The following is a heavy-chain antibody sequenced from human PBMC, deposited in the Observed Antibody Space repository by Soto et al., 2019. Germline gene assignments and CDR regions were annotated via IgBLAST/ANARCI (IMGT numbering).Heavy chain of an antibody. CDR3: ARGDDGMDV. V-gene: IGHV4-59*01. J-gene: IGHJ6*02. Sequence: SDTLSLTCPFSGFSISSYYLIWLRQPPGKGLEWIGYIYYSGSTNYNPSLKSRVTISVDTSKNQFSLKLSSVTAADTAVYYCARGDDGMDVWGQGTTVTVSS. CDR2: IYYSGST. CDR1: GFSISSYY.